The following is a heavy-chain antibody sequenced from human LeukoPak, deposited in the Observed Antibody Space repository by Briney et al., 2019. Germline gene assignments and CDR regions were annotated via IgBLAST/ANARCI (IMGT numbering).Heavy chain of an antibody. J-gene: IGHJ4*02. CDR3: ARGPSSMVRGVARIFDY. CDR1: GGSVSGYF. D-gene: IGHD3-10*01. CDR2: INHIGST. V-gene: IGHV4-34*01. Sequence: SETLSLTCAVYGGSVSGYFWSWIRQPPGKGLQWIAEINHIGSTNYNPSLKSRVIVSIDTSRNQFSLKLSSVTAADTGVYYCARGPSSMVRGVARIFDYWGQGTLVTVSS.